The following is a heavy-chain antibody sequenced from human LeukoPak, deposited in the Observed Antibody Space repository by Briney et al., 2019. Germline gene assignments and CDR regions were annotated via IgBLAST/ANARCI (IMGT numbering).Heavy chain of an antibody. J-gene: IGHJ4*02. D-gene: IGHD4-17*01. Sequence: PGESLRLSCAASGFTFSSYSMSWVRQAPGKGLDWVSAIGGSGSRRYHADSVKGRFTISRDNSRNTLYLQMNSMRGEDTAVYYCARAYADSGDYEDYWGQGTLVTVSS. CDR2: IGGSGSRR. CDR1: GFTFSSYS. V-gene: IGHV3-23*01. CDR3: ARAYADSGDYEDY.